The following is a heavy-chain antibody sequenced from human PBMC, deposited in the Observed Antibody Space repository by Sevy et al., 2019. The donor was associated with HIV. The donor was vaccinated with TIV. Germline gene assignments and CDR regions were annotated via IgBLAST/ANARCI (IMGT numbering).Heavy chain of an antibody. V-gene: IGHV4-39*01. CDR2: IYSSGST. D-gene: IGHD3-9*01. CDR1: GGSTSGNHYY. CDR3: ARHREIEGYNIYSSGDAFDI. J-gene: IGHJ3*02. Sequence: SETLSLTCTVSGGSTSGNHYYWGWIRQPPGKRLEWIGSIYSSGSTYSNPSLMSRVTISVDTSKNQFSLNLESVTAADTAVYYCARHREIEGYNIYSSGDAFDIWGQGTMVTVSS.